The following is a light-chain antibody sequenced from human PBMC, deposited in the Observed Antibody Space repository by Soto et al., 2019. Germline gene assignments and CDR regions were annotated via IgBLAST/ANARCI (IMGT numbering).Light chain of an antibody. Sequence: EIVMTQSPATLSVSPGERATLSCRASQSVSSNLAWYQQKPGQAPRLLIYGASTRATGIPARFSGSGSGTECPLTLSSLQSEDFAVYYCQQYNNWPRVTFGPGTKVDIK. CDR2: GAS. CDR1: QSVSSN. CDR3: QQYNNWPRVT. J-gene: IGKJ3*01. V-gene: IGKV3-15*01.